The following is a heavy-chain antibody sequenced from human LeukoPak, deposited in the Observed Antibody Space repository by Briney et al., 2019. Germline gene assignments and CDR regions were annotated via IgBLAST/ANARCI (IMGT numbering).Heavy chain of an antibody. V-gene: IGHV3-11*04. D-gene: IGHD3-10*01. CDR3: ARDVLLWFGEYYFDY. CDR2: ISSSGSTI. Sequence: GGSLRLSCAASGFTFSDYYMSWIRQAPGKRLEWVSYISSSGSTIYYADSVKGRFTISRDNAKNSLYLQMNSLRAEDTAVYYCARDVLLWFGEYYFDYWGQGTLVTVSS. CDR1: GFTFSDYY. J-gene: IGHJ4*02.